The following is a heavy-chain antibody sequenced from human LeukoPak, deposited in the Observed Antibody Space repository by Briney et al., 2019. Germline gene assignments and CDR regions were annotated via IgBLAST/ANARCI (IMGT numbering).Heavy chain of an antibody. J-gene: IGHJ4*02. V-gene: IGHV3-53*01. CDR2: IYSDNT. CDR1: GFTVSTNS. Sequence: PGGSLRLSCTVSGFTVSTNSMSWVRQAPGKGLEWVSFIYSDNTHYSDSVKGRFTISRDNSKNTLYLQMNSLRAEDTAVYYCARGLGELWMGTYYFDYWGQGTLVTVSS. CDR3: ARGLGELWMGTYYFDY. D-gene: IGHD3-16*01.